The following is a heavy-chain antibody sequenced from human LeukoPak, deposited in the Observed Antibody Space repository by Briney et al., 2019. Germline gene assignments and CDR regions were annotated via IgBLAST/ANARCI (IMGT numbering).Heavy chain of an antibody. V-gene: IGHV3-7*01. J-gene: IGHJ4*01. D-gene: IGHD6-13*01. CDR1: GFTFSSYW. CDR2: IKQDGGEK. CDR3: ARDGTAAGLYFDL. Sequence: GGSLRLSCAVSGFTFSSYWMNWVRQAPGKGLEWVASIKQDGGEKYYVDSVKDRFTISRVNANNSLYLQMSSLRAEDTAVYYCARDGTAAGLYFDLWGQGTLVTVSS.